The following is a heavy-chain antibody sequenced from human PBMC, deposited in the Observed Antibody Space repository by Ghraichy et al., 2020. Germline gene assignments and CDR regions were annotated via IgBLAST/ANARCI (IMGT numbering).Heavy chain of an antibody. J-gene: IGHJ3*02. CDR2: TYYRSKWYN. Sequence: SQTLSLTCAISEDSVSSNSAAWNWIRQSPSRGLEWLGRTYYRSKWYNDYGVSVKSRITIYPDTSKNQFSLQLNSVTPDDTAVYYCARDLTYSYGRAFDIWGRGTMVTVSS. D-gene: IGHD5-18*01. CDR3: ARDLTYSYGRAFDI. CDR1: EDSVSSNSAA. V-gene: IGHV6-1*01.